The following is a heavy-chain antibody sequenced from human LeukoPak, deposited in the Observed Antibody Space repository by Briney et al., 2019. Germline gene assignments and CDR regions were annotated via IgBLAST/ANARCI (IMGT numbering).Heavy chain of an antibody. J-gene: IGHJ4*02. Sequence: ASVTVSFKASGYSFSDFYMHWVRQAPGQGLEWMGWINPNSGGTDYAQKFQGRVTMTRDTSISTAYMALSSLRSDDTAVYYCARVLSVVGGTIGYWGQGTLVTVSS. V-gene: IGHV1-2*02. CDR3: ARVLSVVGGTIGY. CDR1: GYSFSDFY. D-gene: IGHD2-15*01. CDR2: INPNSGGT.